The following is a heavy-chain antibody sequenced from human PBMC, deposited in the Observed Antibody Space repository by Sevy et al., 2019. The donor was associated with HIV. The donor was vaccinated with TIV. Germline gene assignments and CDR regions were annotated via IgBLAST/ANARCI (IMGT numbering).Heavy chain of an antibody. CDR3: ARHNLRYSYGFGWFDP. CDR2: IDPSDSYT. CDR1: GYSFTSYW. J-gene: IGHJ5*02. V-gene: IGHV5-10-1*01. Sequence: GESLKISCKGSGYSFTSYWISWVRQMPGKGLEWMGRIDPSDSYTNYSPSFQGHVTISADKSISTAYLQWSSLTASDTAMYYCARHNLRYSYGFGWFDPWGQGTLVTVSS. D-gene: IGHD5-18*01.